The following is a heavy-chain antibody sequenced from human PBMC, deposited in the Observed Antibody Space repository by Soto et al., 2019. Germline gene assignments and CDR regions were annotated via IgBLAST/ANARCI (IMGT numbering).Heavy chain of an antibody. CDR1: GGSISSSSYY. D-gene: IGHD5-18*01. V-gene: IGHV4-39*01. CDR2: IYYSGST. J-gene: IGHJ4*02. Sequence: PSETLSLTCTVSGGSISSSSYYWGWIRQPPGKGLEWIGSIYYSGSTYYNPSLKSRVTISVDTSKNQFSLKLSSVTAADTAVYYCARLRIQLWFSHWGQGTLVTVSS. CDR3: ARLRIQLWFSH.